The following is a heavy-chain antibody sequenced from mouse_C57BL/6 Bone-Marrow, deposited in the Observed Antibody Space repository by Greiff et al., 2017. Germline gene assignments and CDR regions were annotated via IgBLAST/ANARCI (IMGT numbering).Heavy chain of an antibody. V-gene: IGHV1-59*01. CDR3: ARGGQLRLPAY. J-gene: IGHJ3*01. CDR1: GYTFTSYW. Sequence: QVQLQQPGAELVRPGTSVKLSCKASGYTFTSYWMHWVKQRPGQGLEWIGVIDPSDSYTNYNQKFKGKSTLTVDKSSSTAYMQLSSLTSEDSAVYYCARGGQLRLPAYWGQGILVTVSA. D-gene: IGHD3-2*02. CDR2: IDPSDSYT.